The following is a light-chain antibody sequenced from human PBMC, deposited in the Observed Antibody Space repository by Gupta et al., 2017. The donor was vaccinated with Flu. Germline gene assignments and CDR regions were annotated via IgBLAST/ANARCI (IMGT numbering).Light chain of an antibody. J-gene: IGLJ1*01. CDR2: EVS. Sequence: TSSDVGSYNRVSWYQQPPGTAPKLMIYEVSNRPSGVPDRFSGSKSGNTASLTISGLQAEDEADYYCSSYKSSSTYVFGTGTKVTVL. V-gene: IGLV2-18*02. CDR1: SSDVGSYNR. CDR3: SSYKSSSTYV.